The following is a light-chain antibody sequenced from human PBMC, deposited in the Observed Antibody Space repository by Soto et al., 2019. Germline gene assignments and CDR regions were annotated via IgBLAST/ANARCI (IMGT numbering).Light chain of an antibody. J-gene: IGKJ5*01. Sequence: EIVLTQSPATLSLSTGERATLSCRASQSVSSYLAWYQQKPGQAPRLLIYDISNRATGIPARFSGSGSGTDFTLTISSLEPEDFAVYYCQQRNNWPSITFGQGTLLEI. CDR2: DIS. CDR1: QSVSSY. V-gene: IGKV3-11*01. CDR3: QQRNNWPSIT.